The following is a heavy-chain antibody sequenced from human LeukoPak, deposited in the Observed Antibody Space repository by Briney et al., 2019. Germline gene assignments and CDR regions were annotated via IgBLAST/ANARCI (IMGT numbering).Heavy chain of an antibody. V-gene: IGHV4-4*07. CDR2: IYTSGST. CDR1: GGSISSYY. D-gene: IGHD5-24*01. J-gene: IGHJ4*02. CDR3: ASGPRRRDGDDTHGDFDC. Sequence: KPSDTLSLTCTVSGGSISSYYWSWIRQPAGKGLEWIGRIYTSGSTNYNPSLKSRVTMSVDTSKNQFSLKLSSVTAADTAVYYCASGPRRRDGDDTHGDFDCWGQGTLVTVSS.